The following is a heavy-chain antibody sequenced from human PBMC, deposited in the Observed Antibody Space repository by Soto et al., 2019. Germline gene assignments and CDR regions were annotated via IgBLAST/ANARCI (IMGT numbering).Heavy chain of an antibody. D-gene: IGHD1-1*01. CDR1: GFTFDTYG. CDR3: ARVTPGNNLYYFSGLDV. CDR2: ISYEGSNT. Sequence: PGGSLRLSCVASGFTFDTYGIHWVLQAPGKRLQWVALISYEGSNTYYADSVRGRFAISRDNSKNTLYLQINALRPEDTGVYYCARVTPGNNLYYFSGLDVWGQGTSVTVSS. V-gene: IGHV3-30*09. J-gene: IGHJ6*02.